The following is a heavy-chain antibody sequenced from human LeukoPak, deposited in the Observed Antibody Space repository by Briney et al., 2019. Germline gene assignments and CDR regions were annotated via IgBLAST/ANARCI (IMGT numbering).Heavy chain of an antibody. D-gene: IGHD2-2*01. CDR3: ARARYCSSTSCRRGFDP. V-gene: IGHV4-39*07. J-gene: IGHJ5*02. Sequence: SETLSLTCTVSGGSISSSSYYWGWIRQPPGKGLEWIGRIYTSGSTNYNPSLKSRVTISVDTSKNQFSLKLSSVTAADTAVYYCARARYCSSTSCRRGFDPWGQGTLVTVSS. CDR2: IYTSGST. CDR1: GGSISSSSYY.